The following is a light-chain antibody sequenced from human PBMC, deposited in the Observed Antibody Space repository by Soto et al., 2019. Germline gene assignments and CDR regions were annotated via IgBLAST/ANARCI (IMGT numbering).Light chain of an antibody. CDR3: QQRSNWLYT. J-gene: IGKJ2*01. CDR2: DAS. CDR1: QSVSSY. V-gene: IGKV3-11*01. Sequence: EIVLTQSPATLSLSPGERATLSCRASQSVSSYLAWYQQKPGQAPRLLIYDASNQATGIPARFSGSGSETDFTLTISSLELEDFAVYYCQQRSNWLYTFGQGTKLEIK.